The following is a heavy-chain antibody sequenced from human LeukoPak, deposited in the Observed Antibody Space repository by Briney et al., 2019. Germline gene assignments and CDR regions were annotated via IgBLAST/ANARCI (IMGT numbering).Heavy chain of an antibody. CDR3: ARDCSGGSCYGAFDI. V-gene: IGHV4-30-4*01. Sequence: PSETLSLTCTVSGASIRSGDYYWSWIRQPPGKGLEWIGYIYDSGSTYYNPSLKSRITVSVDTSENRFSLKLSSVTATDTAVYYCARDCSGGSCYGAFDIWGQGTMVTVSS. CDR1: GASIRSGDYY. D-gene: IGHD2-15*01. CDR2: IYDSGST. J-gene: IGHJ3*02.